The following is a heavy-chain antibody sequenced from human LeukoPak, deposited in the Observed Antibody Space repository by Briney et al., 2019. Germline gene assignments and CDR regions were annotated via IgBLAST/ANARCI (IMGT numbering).Heavy chain of an antibody. Sequence: GGSLRLSCAASGFTFSSYEMNWVRQAPGKGPEWVGRSRNKANNKAKSYTTDYAASAKGRFTISRDDSQNSLFLQMNSLKTEDTAVYYCAVWLEGVCYWGQGTLVTVSS. J-gene: IGHJ4*02. CDR2: SRNKANNKAKSYTT. CDR3: AVWLEGVCY. CDR1: GFTFSSYE. D-gene: IGHD3-9*01. V-gene: IGHV3-72*01.